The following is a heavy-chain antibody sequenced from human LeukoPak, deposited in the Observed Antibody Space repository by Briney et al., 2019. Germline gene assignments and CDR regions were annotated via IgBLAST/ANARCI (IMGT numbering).Heavy chain of an antibody. D-gene: IGHD3-22*01. CDR3: ASFGPPKMIDDH. CDR1: GGSFSGYY. V-gene: IGHV4-34*01. CDR2: INHSGST. J-gene: IGHJ4*02. Sequence: SETLSLTCAVYGGSFSGYYWSWIRQPPGKGLEWIGEINHSGSTNYNPSLKSRVTISVDTSKNQFSLKLSSVTAADTAVYYCASFGPPKMIDDHWGQGTLVTVSS.